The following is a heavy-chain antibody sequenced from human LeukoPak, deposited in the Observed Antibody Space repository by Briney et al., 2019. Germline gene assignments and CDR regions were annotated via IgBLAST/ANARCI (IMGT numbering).Heavy chain of an antibody. CDR3: ARAVRFRTPKKGNPGSYYYMDV. Sequence: GASVKVSCKASGYTFTSYDINWVRQATGQGLEWMGWMNPNSGNTGYAQKFQGRVTMTRNTSISTAYMELSSLRSEDTAVYYCARAVRFRTPKKGNPGSYYYMDVWGKGTTVTVSS. D-gene: IGHD3-3*01. CDR1: GYTFTSYD. J-gene: IGHJ6*03. CDR2: MNPNSGNT. V-gene: IGHV1-8*01.